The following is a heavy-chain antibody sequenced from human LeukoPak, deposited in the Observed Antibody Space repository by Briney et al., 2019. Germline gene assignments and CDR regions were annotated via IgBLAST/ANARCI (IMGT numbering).Heavy chain of an antibody. V-gene: IGHV3-48*01. CDR1: GFAISDYS. CDR3: ARNFYCGGDCAISYFDY. Sequence: GGSLRLSCAASGFAISDYSMNWVRQVPGKGLEWVSYISSSSNKVYYADSVKGRFTISRDNAKNSLFLQMNSLRADDTAVYYCARNFYCGGDCAISYFDYWGQGTLVTVSS. J-gene: IGHJ4*02. CDR2: ISSSSNKV. D-gene: IGHD2-21*02.